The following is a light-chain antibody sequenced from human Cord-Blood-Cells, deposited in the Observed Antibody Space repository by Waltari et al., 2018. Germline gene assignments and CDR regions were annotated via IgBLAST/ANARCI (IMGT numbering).Light chain of an antibody. CDR3: SSYAGSNNFV. CDR2: EVS. Sequence: QSALTQPPPACGSPGQSVTLSCTGTSSDVGGYNYVSWYHQHPGKAPKLMVYEVSKRPSGVPDRFSGSKSGNTASLTVSGLQAEDEADYYCSSYAGSNNFVFGTGTKVTVL. CDR1: SSDVGGYNY. V-gene: IGLV2-8*01. J-gene: IGLJ1*01.